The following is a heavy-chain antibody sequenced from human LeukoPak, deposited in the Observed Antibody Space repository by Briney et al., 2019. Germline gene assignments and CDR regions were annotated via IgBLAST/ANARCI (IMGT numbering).Heavy chain of an antibody. Sequence: PGGSLRLSCAASGLTFRSYAMTWVRQAPGKGLEWVSTISGSGDTKYFADSVKGRFTISRDNSKNRLYLQMNSLRDEDTAVYYCAKDRGYNYPFRYFDYWGQGTLITVSS. J-gene: IGHJ4*02. CDR2: ISGSGDTK. CDR3: AKDRGYNYPFRYFDY. CDR1: GLTFRSYA. V-gene: IGHV3-23*01. D-gene: IGHD5-24*01.